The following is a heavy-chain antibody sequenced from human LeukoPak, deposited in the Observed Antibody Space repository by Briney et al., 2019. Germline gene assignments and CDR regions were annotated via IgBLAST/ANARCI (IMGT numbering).Heavy chain of an antibody. V-gene: IGHV1-18*01. CDR2: ISAYNGNT. CDR1: GYTFTSYG. Sequence: VASVKVSCKASGYTFTSYGISWVRQAPGQGLEWMGWISAYNGNTNYAQKLQGRVTMTTDTSTSTAYMELRSLRSDDTAVYYCARVSLYGSGSYYVRPLYYYYYYGMDVWGQGTTVTVSS. CDR3: ARVSLYGSGSYYVRPLYYYYYYGMDV. D-gene: IGHD3-10*01. J-gene: IGHJ6*02.